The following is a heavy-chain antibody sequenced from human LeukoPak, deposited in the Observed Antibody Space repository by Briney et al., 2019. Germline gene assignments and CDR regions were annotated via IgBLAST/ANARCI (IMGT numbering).Heavy chain of an antibody. D-gene: IGHD3-16*02. J-gene: IGHJ6*03. CDR2: IIPIFGTA. CDR1: GGTFSSYA. V-gene: IGHV1-69*05. CDR3: ARGRGHYDYVWGSYRPSYYYYYYMDV. Sequence: GASVKVSYKASGGTFSSYAISWVRQAPGQGLEWMGRIIPIFGTANYAQKFQGRVTITTDESTSTAYMELSSLRSEDTAVYYCARGRGHYDYVWGSYRPSYYYYYYMDVWGKGTTVTVSS.